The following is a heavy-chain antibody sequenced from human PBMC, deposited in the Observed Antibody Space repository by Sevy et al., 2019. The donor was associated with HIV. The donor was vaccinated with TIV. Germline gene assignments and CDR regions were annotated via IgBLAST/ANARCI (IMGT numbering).Heavy chain of an antibody. CDR2: ISYDGSNK. J-gene: IGHJ6*02. D-gene: IGHD6-6*01. V-gene: IGHV3-30*03. CDR1: GFTFSSYG. CDR3: ARGKAALPGYYYGMDV. Sequence: GGSLRLSCAASGFTFSSYGMHWVRQTPTKGLEWVAVISYDGSNKNYPDSVKGRFTISRDNSKNMLDLQMNSLRPEDTAVYYCARGKAALPGYYYGMDVWGQGTTVTVSS.